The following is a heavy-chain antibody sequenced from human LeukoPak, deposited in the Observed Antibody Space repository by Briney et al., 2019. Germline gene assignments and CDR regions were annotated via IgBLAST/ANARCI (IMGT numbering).Heavy chain of an antibody. CDR1: GGSISNNY. D-gene: IGHD3-3*01. Sequence: SETLSLTCIVSGGSISNNYWSWIRQPPGEGLEWIGYIYFTGTTNYNPSLKTRVTISLDTSKNQFSLKLSSVTAADTAVYYCAIYDFWGYNWFDPWGQGTLVTVSS. CDR2: IYFTGTT. V-gene: IGHV4-59*12. J-gene: IGHJ5*02. CDR3: AIYDFWGYNWFDP.